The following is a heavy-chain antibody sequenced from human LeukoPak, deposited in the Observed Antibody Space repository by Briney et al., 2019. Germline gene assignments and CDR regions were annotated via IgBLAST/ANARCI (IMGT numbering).Heavy chain of an antibody. D-gene: IGHD3-10*01. CDR2: IYTSGST. CDR1: GGSISSGSYY. Sequence: SETLSLTCTVSGGSISSGSYYWSWIRQPAGTGLEWLGRIYTSGSTNYNPSLKSRVTISVDTSKNQFSLKLSSVTAADTAVYYCARGRYYYGSGSQFDYWGQGTLVTVSS. CDR3: ARGRYYYGSGSQFDY. V-gene: IGHV4-61*02. J-gene: IGHJ4*02.